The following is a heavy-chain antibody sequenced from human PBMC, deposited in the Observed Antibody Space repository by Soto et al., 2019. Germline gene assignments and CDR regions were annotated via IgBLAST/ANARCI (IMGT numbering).Heavy chain of an antibody. CDR3: ARDGTLYDSRAYYYRY. V-gene: IGHV1-69*01. J-gene: IGHJ4*02. D-gene: IGHD3-22*01. CDR1: GRTFSSYT. CDR2: ITPMFGTP. Sequence: QVQLVQSGAEVKKPGSSVKVSCKASGRTFSSYTITWVRQAPGQGLEWMGGITPMFGTPNYAQKFRGRVTITADDSSSTAYMELSILRSEDTAMYFCARDGTLYDSRAYYYRYWGQGTLVTVSS.